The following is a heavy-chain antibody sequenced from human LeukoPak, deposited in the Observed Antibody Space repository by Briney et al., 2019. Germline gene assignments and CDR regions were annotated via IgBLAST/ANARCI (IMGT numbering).Heavy chain of an antibody. V-gene: IGHV1-69*13. J-gene: IGHJ3*02. Sequence: SVNVSCKASVGTFSSYAISCVRQAPGQGLEWRGGIIPIFGTANYAQKFQGRVTITADESTSTAYMELSSLRSEDTAVYYCARGYYDFWSGYTRDAFDIWGQGTMVTVSS. CDR1: VGTFSSYA. CDR2: IIPIFGTA. CDR3: ARGYYDFWSGYTRDAFDI. D-gene: IGHD3-3*01.